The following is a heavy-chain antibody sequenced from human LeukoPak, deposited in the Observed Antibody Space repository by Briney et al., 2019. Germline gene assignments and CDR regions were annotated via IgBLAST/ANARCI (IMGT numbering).Heavy chain of an antibody. J-gene: IGHJ4*02. Sequence: GGSLRLSCAASGFTFSSYSMNWVRQAPGKGLEWVSSISSSSSYIYYADSVKGRFTISRDNAKNSLYLQMNSLRAEDTAVYYCARDVFEDGDYFDYWGQGTLVTVSS. V-gene: IGHV3-21*01. CDR1: GFTFSSYS. D-gene: IGHD4-17*01. CDR2: ISSSSSYI. CDR3: ARDVFEDGDYFDY.